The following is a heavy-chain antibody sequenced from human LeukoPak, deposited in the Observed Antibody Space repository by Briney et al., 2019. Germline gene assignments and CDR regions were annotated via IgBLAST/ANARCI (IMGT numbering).Heavy chain of an antibody. CDR3: TRVQTGRSGLMDV. J-gene: IGHJ6*02. V-gene: IGHV3-74*01. Sequence: PGGSLRLSCAASGFTLSNYWMHWGRQAPGEGLVWVSRVDPDGTTTNYVDSVTGRFTTSRDNAKNTLYLQMNSLRAEDTALYYCTRVQTGRSGLMDVWGRGTTVTVSS. CDR2: VDPDGTTT. CDR1: GFTLSNYW. D-gene: IGHD2-8*02.